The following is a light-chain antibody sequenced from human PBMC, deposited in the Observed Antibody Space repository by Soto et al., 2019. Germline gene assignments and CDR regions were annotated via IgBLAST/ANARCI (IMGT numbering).Light chain of an antibody. V-gene: IGKV2-28*01. CDR3: MQALQTPT. CDR1: QSLLHSNGYNY. Sequence: DLVMTQSPLSLPVTPGEPASISCRSSQSLLHSNGYNYLDWDLQKPGQSPQLLIYLGSNRASGVPDRFSGSGSGTDFTLKISRVEAEDVGVYYCMQALQTPTFGGGTKVEIK. CDR2: LGS. J-gene: IGKJ4*01.